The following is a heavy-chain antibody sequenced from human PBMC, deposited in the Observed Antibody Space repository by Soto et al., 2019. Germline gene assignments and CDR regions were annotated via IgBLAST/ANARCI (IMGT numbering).Heavy chain of an antibody. J-gene: IGHJ6*02. CDR3: ARLKSRSYGFLVYYYGMDV. Sequence: GGSLRLSCAASGFTFSSYWMSWVRQAPGKGLEWVANIKQDGSEKYYVDSVKGRFTISRDNAKNSLYLQMNSLRAEDTAVYYCARLKSRSYGFLVYYYGMDVWGQGTTVTVSS. CDR1: GFTFSSYW. D-gene: IGHD5-18*01. V-gene: IGHV3-7*05. CDR2: IKQDGSEK.